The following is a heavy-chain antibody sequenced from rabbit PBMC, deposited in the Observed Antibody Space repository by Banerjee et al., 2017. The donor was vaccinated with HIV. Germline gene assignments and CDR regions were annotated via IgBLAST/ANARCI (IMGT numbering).Heavy chain of an antibody. D-gene: IGHD4-1*01. CDR1: GFDFSRYY. Sequence: QLEESGGDLVKPEGSLKLSCKASGFDFSRYYMSWVRQAPGMGLEWIGYIDPVVGSTYYATWVNGRFTISSHNAQNTLYLQLNSLTVADTATYFCARRGSDWGDDLWGQGTLVTVS. V-gene: IGHV1S7*01. J-gene: IGHJ4*01. CDR2: IDPVVGST. CDR3: ARRGSDWGDDL.